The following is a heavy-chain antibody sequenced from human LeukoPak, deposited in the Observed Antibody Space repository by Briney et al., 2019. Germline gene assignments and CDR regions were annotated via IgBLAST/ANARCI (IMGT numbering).Heavy chain of an antibody. J-gene: IGHJ4*02. CDR3: ARVARNYYGSGSRGGAPFDY. V-gene: IGHV3-30*02. D-gene: IGHD3-10*01. CDR2: IQYDGTHK. CDR1: TFSFSNYG. Sequence: GGSLRLSCAASTFSFSNYGMHWVRQVPGKGLEWLAFIQYDGTHKYYADSVKGRFAISRDNSRNTLFLQMNSLRVEDTAVYYCARVARNYYGSGSRGGAPFDYWGQGTLVTVSS.